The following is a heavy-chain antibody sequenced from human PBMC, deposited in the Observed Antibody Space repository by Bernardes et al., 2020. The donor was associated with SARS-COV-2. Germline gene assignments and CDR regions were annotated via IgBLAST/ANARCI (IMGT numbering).Heavy chain of an antibody. V-gene: IGHV3-30-3*01. Sequence: GGSLRLSCAASGFTFSSYAMHWVRQAPGKGLEWVAVISYDGSNKYYADSVKGRFTISRDNSKNTLYLQMNSLRAEDTAVYYCARDETDPEDNDYGDRPVDYYYGMDVWGQGTTVTVSS. CDR3: ARDETDPEDNDYGDRPVDYYYGMDV. CDR1: GFTFSSYA. J-gene: IGHJ6*02. CDR2: ISYDGSNK. D-gene: IGHD4-17*01.